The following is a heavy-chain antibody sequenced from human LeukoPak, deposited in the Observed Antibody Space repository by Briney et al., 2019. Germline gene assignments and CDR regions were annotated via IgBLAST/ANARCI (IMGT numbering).Heavy chain of an antibody. V-gene: IGHV4-39*01. Sequence: SETLSLTCTVSGGSISSSSYYWGWIRQPPGKGLERIGSIYYSGSTYYNPSLKSRVTISVDTSKNQFSLKLSSVTAADTAVYYCARHGYRIAVAGTHLDYWGQGTLVTVSS. CDR3: ARHGYRIAVAGTHLDY. CDR1: GGSISSSSYY. D-gene: IGHD6-19*01. CDR2: IYYSGST. J-gene: IGHJ4*02.